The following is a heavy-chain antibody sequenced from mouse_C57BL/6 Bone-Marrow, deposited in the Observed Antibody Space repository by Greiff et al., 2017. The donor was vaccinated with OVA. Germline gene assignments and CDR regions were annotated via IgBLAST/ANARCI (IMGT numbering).Heavy chain of an antibody. Sequence: VKLQQPGTELVKPGASVKLSCKASGYTFTSYWMHWVKQRPGQGLEWIGNINPSNGGTNYNEKFKSKATLTVDKSSSTAYMQLSSLTSEDSAVYYCARGIYYYGTGFDYWGQGTTLTVSS. J-gene: IGHJ2*01. CDR3: ARGIYYYGTGFDY. CDR2: INPSNGGT. V-gene: IGHV1-53*01. CDR1: GYTFTSYW. D-gene: IGHD1-1*01.